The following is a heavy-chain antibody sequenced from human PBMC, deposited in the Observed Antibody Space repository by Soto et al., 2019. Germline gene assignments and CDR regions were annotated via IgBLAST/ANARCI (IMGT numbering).Heavy chain of an antibody. J-gene: IGHJ4*02. D-gene: IGHD5-18*01. Sequence: QVQLQQWGAGLLKPSETLSLTCAVYGGSFSGYYWSWIRQPPGKGLEWIGEINHSGSTNYNPSLKSRVTISVDTSKNHFSLKLSSLTAADTAVYYCARGGQRRLNYFDYWGQGTLVTVSS. CDR1: GGSFSGYY. V-gene: IGHV4-34*01. CDR2: INHSGST. CDR3: ARGGQRRLNYFDY.